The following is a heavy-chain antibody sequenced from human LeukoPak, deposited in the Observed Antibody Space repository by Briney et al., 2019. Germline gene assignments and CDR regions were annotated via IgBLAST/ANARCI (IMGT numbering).Heavy chain of an antibody. CDR3: AREGGSSSTNWFDP. D-gene: IGHD2-2*01. J-gene: IGHJ5*02. Sequence: PSETLSLTCTVSGGSISSGGYYWSWIRQHPGKGLEWIGYIYYSGSTYYNPSLKSRVTISVDTSKNQFSLKLSSVTAADTAVYYCAREGGSSSTNWFDPWGQGTLVTVSS. CDR2: IYYSGST. V-gene: IGHV4-31*03. CDR1: GGSISSGGYY.